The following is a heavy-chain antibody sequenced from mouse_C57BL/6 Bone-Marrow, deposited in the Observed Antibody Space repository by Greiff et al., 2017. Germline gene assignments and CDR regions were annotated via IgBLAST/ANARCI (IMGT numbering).Heavy chain of an antibody. Sequence: EVKLVESGGGLVKPGGSLKLSCAASGFTFSSYAMSWVRQTPEKRLEWVATISDGGSYTYYPDNVKGRFTISRDNAKNNLYLQMSHLKSEDTAMYYCARGLPLGFDVWGTGTTVTVSS. V-gene: IGHV5-4*03. J-gene: IGHJ1*03. CDR1: GFTFSSYA. CDR2: ISDGGSYT. CDR3: ARGLPLGFDV.